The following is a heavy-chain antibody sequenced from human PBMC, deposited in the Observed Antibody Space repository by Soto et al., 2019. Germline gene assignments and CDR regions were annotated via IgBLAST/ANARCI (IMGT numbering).Heavy chain of an antibody. J-gene: IGHJ3*02. D-gene: IGHD2-15*01. V-gene: IGHV5-51*01. CDR1: GYSFSSYL. Sequence: GGSPKIFCKGSGYSFSSYLIGLGGQMPGEGLEWMGIIYPGDSDTRYSPSFQGQVTISADKSISTAYLQWSSLKASDTAMYYCASPLGYCSGGSCNDAFDIWGQGTMVTVSS. CDR2: IYPGDSDT. CDR3: ASPLGYCSGGSCNDAFDI.